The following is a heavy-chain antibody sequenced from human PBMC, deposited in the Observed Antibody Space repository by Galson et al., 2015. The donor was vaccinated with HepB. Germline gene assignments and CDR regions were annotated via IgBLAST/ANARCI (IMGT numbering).Heavy chain of an antibody. J-gene: IGHJ4*02. V-gene: IGHV1-69*01. CDR1: GGTFSSYA. D-gene: IGHD6-13*01. CDR2: IIPIFGTA. Sequence: SCKASGGTFSSYAISWVRQAPGQGLEWMGGIIPIFGTANYAQKFQGRVTITADESTSTAYKELSSLRSEDTAVYYCAREAAAGTRADYWGQGTLVTVSS. CDR3: AREAAAGTRADY.